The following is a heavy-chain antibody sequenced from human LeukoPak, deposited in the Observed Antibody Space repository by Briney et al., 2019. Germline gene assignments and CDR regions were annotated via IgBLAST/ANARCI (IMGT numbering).Heavy chain of an antibody. CDR3: ARSYMIVRDGSVGY. V-gene: IGHV1-8*01. J-gene: IGHJ4*02. CDR1: GYTFTSYD. D-gene: IGHD3-22*01. CDR2: MNPNSGNT. Sequence: ASVKVSCKASGYTFTSYDINWVRQATGQGLEWMGWMNPNSGNTGYAQKFQSRVTMTRNASISTAYMELSSLRSEDTAVYYCARSYMIVRDGSVGYWGQGTLVTVSS.